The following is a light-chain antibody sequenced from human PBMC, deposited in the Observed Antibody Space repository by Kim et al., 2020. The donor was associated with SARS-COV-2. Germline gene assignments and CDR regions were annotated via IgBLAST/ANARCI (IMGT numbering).Light chain of an antibody. CDR1: SGSIASNY. J-gene: IGLJ3*02. CDR2: EDN. Sequence: NFMLTQPPSFSSSPVPTVTISCTRSSGSIASNYVQWYQQRPGSAPTTVIYEDNQRPSGVPDRFSGSIDSSSNSASLTISGLKTEDEADYYCQSYDSSSWVFGGGTQLTVL. V-gene: IGLV6-57*04. CDR3: QSYDSSSWV.